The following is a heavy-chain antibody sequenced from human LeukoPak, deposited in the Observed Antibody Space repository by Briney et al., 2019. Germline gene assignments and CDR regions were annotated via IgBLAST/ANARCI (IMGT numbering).Heavy chain of an antibody. V-gene: IGHV4-34*01. CDR1: GGSFSGDY. CDR3: ARGRKPNYYGSGSYGY. J-gene: IGHJ4*02. D-gene: IGHD3-10*01. Sequence: SETLSLTCAVYGGSFSGDYWSWIRQPPGKRLEWIGEIYHSGSTNYNPSLKSRVTISVDTSKNQFSLKLSSVTAADTAVYYCARGRKPNYYGSGSYGYWGQGTLVTVSS. CDR2: IYHSGST.